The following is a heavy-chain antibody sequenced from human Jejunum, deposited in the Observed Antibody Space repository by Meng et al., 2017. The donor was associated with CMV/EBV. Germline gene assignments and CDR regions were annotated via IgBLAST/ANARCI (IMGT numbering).Heavy chain of an antibody. D-gene: IGHD6-19*01. CDR2: IYDGKDE. J-gene: IGHJ4*02. V-gene: IGHV3-30*02. CDR1: GFSLSTFG. Sequence: QVQLVEVGGGVVQPGGSLRLSWLVSGFSLSTFGMHWLRQAPGKGPEWVAFIYDGKDESYADPVKGRFTISTDNSKNTMYLQMNTLGPEDTAVYYCAKVGFGWYSIDYWGQGTLVTVSS. CDR3: AKVGFGWYSIDY.